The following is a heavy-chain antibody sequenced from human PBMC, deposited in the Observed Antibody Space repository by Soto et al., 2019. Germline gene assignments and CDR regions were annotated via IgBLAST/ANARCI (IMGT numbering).Heavy chain of an antibody. CDR1: GGSISSYY. Sequence: SETLSLTCTVSGGSISSYYWSWIRQPPGKGLEWIGYIYYSGSTNYNPSLKGRVTISVDTSKNQFSLKLSSVTAADTAVYYCARSGGALDYWGQGTLVTVSS. D-gene: IGHD1-1*01. J-gene: IGHJ4*02. V-gene: IGHV4-59*01. CDR2: IYYSGST. CDR3: ARSGGALDY.